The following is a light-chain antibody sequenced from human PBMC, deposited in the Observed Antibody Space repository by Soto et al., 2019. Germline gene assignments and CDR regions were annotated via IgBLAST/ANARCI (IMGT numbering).Light chain of an antibody. J-gene: IGKJ4*01. V-gene: IGKV3-20*01. CDR3: QEYGSSPLT. Sequence: EIVLTQSPGTLSLSPRERATLSCRASQSVSSSYLAWYQQKPGQAPRLLIYGASSRSTGIPDRFSGSGSGTDFTLTISRLEPEDFAVYYCQEYGSSPLTFGGGTKVVIK. CDR2: GAS. CDR1: QSVSSSY.